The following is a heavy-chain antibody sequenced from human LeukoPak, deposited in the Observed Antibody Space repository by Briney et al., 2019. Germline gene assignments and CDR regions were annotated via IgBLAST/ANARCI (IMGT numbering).Heavy chain of an antibody. CDR3: ARGKISGDDFDF. D-gene: IGHD7-27*01. J-gene: IGHJ4*02. V-gene: IGHV1-2*02. CDR1: GYTFTGYY. CDR2: INPNNGGT. Sequence: ASVRVSCKASGYTFTGYYMHWVRQAPGQGLEWMGWINPNNGGTNIPQKFQGRVTMTRDTSISTAYMELSRLTSDDTAVYYCARGKISGDDFDFWGQGTLVTVSS.